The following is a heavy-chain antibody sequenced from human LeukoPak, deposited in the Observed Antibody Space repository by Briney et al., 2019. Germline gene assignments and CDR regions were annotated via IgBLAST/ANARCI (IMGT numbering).Heavy chain of an antibody. J-gene: IGHJ4*02. D-gene: IGHD1-1*01. CDR1: GYSISSGYY. V-gene: IGHV4-38-2*02. CDR2: IYHSGST. Sequence: SETLSLTCTVSGYSISSGYYWGWIRQPPGKGLEWIGSIYHSGSTYYNPSLKSRVTISVDTSKNQFSLKLSSVTAADTAVYYCAKTNSRQPFGYWGQGTLVTVSS. CDR3: AKTNSRQPFGY.